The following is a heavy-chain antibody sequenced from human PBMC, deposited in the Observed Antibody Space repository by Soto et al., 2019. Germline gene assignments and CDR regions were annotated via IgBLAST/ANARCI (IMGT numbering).Heavy chain of an antibody. CDR3: AGINYYYYGMDV. Sequence: SETLSLTCTVSGGSISSYYWSWIRQPPGKGLEWIGYIYYSGSTNYNPSLKSRVTISVDTSKNQFSLKLSSVTAADTAVYYCAGINYYYYGMDVWGQGTTVTAP. CDR2: IYYSGST. CDR1: GGSISSYY. J-gene: IGHJ6*02. V-gene: IGHV4-59*01.